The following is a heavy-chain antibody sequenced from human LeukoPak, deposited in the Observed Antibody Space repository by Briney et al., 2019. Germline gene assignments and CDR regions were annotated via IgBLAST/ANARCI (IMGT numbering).Heavy chain of an antibody. CDR1: GYTFTGYY. CDR3: AMLIAVAGIYDY. Sequence: ASVKVSCKASGYTFTGYYMHWVRQAPGQGLEWMGRINPNSGGTNYAQKFQGRVTMTRDTSNSTAYMELSRLRSDDTAVYYCAMLIAVAGIYDYWGQGTLVTVSS. CDR2: INPNSGGT. D-gene: IGHD6-19*01. J-gene: IGHJ4*02. V-gene: IGHV1-2*06.